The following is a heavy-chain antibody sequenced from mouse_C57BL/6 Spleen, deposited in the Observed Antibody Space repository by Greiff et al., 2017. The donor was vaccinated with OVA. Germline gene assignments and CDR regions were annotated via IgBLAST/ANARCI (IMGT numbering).Heavy chain of an antibody. J-gene: IGHJ3*01. CDR3: ARGAGGGFAY. CDR2: ILPGSGRP. Sequence: VQLQESGAELMKPGASVKLSCKATGYTFTGYWIEWVKQRPGHGLEWIGEILPGSGRPNYNEKFKGKATFTADTSSNTAYMQLSSLTTEDSASYDCARGAGGGFAYWGQGTLVTVSA. CDR1: GYTFTGYW. D-gene: IGHD3-3*01. V-gene: IGHV1-9*01.